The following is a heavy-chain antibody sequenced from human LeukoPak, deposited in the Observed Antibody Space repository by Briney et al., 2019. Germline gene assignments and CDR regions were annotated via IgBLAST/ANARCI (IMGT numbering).Heavy chain of an antibody. D-gene: IGHD2-21*02. V-gene: IGHV1-58*02. J-gene: IGHJ3*02. CDR1: GFTFTSSA. CDR2: IVVGSGNT. CDR3: AADLISYCGGDCYPLGAFDI. Sequence: TSVKVSCKASGFTFTSSAMQWVRQARGQRLEWIGWIVVGSGNTNYALKFQERVTITRDMSTSTAYMELSSLRSEDTAVYYCAADLISYCGGDCYPLGAFDIWGQGTMVTVSS.